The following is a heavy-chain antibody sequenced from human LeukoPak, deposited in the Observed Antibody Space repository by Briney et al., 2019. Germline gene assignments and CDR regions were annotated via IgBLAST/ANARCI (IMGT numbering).Heavy chain of an antibody. Sequence: ASVKVSCKASGYTFTSYDINWVRQATGQGLEWMGWMDPNSGNTGYAQKFQGRVTMTRNTSISTAYMELSSLRSEDTAVYYCATDPGGGTVTTDVYWGQGTLVTVSS. J-gene: IGHJ4*02. CDR2: MDPNSGNT. V-gene: IGHV1-8*01. CDR3: ATDPGGGTVTTDVY. CDR1: GYTFTSYD. D-gene: IGHD4-17*01.